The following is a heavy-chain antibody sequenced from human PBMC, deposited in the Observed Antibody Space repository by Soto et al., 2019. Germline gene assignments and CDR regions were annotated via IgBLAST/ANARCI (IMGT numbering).Heavy chain of an antibody. J-gene: IGHJ4*02. CDR3: ARLTGTFDY. Sequence: VRQMRGKGLEWMGIIYPGDSDTRYSPSFQGQVTISADKSISTAYLQWSSLKASDTAMYYSARLTGTFDYWVQGTLVTGS. V-gene: IGHV5-51*01. D-gene: IGHD1-1*01. CDR2: IYPGDSDT.